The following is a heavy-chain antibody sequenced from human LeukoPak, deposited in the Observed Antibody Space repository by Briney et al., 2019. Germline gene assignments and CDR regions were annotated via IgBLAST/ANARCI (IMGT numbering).Heavy chain of an antibody. V-gene: IGHV3-66*01. D-gene: IGHD6-6*01. Sequence: PGGSLRLSCAASGFTVSSNYMSWVRQAPGKGLEWVSVIYSGGSTYYADSVKGRFTISRDNSKNTLYLQMNSLRAEDTAVYYCARDYEYSSTSTLDYWGQGTLVTVSS. CDR1: GFTVSSNY. CDR2: IYSGGST. CDR3: ARDYEYSSTSTLDY. J-gene: IGHJ4*02.